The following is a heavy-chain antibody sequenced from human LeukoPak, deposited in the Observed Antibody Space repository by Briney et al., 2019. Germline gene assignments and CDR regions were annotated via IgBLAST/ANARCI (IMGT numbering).Heavy chain of an antibody. CDR3: ARSDGYGLVGI. CDR1: GASINSGSNY. Sequence: SETLSLTCRVSGASINSGSNYWGWIRQPPGKTLEWIGSIYSSGSTYYNPSLKSRVIITIDTPKNHFSLTLSSVTAADTAVYYCARSDGYGLVGIWGQGTMVTVSS. V-gene: IGHV4-39*07. CDR2: IYSSGST. J-gene: IGHJ3*02. D-gene: IGHD5-18*01.